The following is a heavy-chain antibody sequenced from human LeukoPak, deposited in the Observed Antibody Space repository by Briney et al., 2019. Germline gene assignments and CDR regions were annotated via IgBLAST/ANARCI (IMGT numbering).Heavy chain of an antibody. V-gene: IGHV3-53*01. J-gene: IGHJ4*02. CDR2: IYSGGST. Sequence: PGGSLRLSCAASGFTVSSNYMSWVRQAPGEGLEWVSVIYSGGSTYYADSVKGRFTISRDNSKNTLYLQMNSLRAEDTAVYYCARENYDSSGYDYWGQGTLVTVSS. D-gene: IGHD3-22*01. CDR1: GFTVSSNY. CDR3: ARENYDSSGYDY.